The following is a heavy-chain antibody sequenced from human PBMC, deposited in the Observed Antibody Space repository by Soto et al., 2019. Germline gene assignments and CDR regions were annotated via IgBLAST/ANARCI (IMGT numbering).Heavy chain of an antibody. CDR2: IYHTGST. J-gene: IGHJ3*02. CDR3: ASLGHYYDSLNGYVTPPGAFDI. CDR1: GGSISSGDYY. Sequence: QVQLQESGPGLVKPSQTLSLTCTVSGGSISSGDYYWGWVRQPPGKGLEWIGYIYHTGSTYYNPSRKSRIALSVDTSKNQFSLKLSSVTAADTAVYYCASLGHYYDSLNGYVTPPGAFDIWGQGTMVTVSS. V-gene: IGHV4-30-4*01. D-gene: IGHD3-3*01.